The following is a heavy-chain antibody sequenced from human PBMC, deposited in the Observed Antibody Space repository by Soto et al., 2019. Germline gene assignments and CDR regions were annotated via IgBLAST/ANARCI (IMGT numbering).Heavy chain of an antibody. Sequence: QITLKESGPVLVKSTETLTLTCTVSGYSLSNARLGVSWIRQPPGKALEWLAHIFSNDEKSYNTSLESRLTISKDISGKHVVLTTTNMDPVDTATYYCARLWTVARDLQYWGQGILVNVTS. J-gene: IGHJ1*01. V-gene: IGHV2-26*01. CDR1: GYSLSNARLG. CDR3: ARLWTVARDLQY. D-gene: IGHD2-21*01. CDR2: IFSNDEK.